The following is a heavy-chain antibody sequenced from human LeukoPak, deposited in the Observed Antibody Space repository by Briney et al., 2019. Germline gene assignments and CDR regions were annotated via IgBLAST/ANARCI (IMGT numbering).Heavy chain of an antibody. CDR2: ISYDGSDK. CDR3: AKDPRRYSRTGGYFDY. Sequence: PGGSLRLSCAASGFTFNSYAMSWVRQAPGKGLEWVAVISYDGSDKYYADSVKGRFTISRDNSKNTLYLQMNSLRAEDTAVYYCAKDPRRYSRTGGYFDYWGQGTLVTVSS. D-gene: IGHD6-13*01. J-gene: IGHJ4*02. CDR1: GFTFNSYA. V-gene: IGHV3-30*18.